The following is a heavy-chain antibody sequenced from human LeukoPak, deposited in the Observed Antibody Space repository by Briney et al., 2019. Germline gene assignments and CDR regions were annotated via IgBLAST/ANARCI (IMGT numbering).Heavy chain of an antibody. CDR2: IMPMFGKT. V-gene: IGHV1-69*06. CDR1: GGTFSSYD. J-gene: IGHJ4*02. CDR3: ARESHPEYYFDY. D-gene: IGHD2/OR15-2a*01. Sequence: ASVKVSCKASGGTFSSYDISWVRQAPGQGLEWMGGIMPMFGKTNYAQKFQGRVTTTADKATSTAYMELSSLRSEDTAVYYCARESHPEYYFDYWGQGTLVTVSS.